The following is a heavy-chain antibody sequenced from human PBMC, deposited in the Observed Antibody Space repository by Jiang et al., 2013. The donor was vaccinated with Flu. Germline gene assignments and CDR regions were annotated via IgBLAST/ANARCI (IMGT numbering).Heavy chain of an antibody. Sequence: GSGLVKPSETLSLTCAVYGGSFSGYYWSWIRQPPGKGLEWIGEINHSGSTNYNPSLKSRVTISVDTSKNQFSLKLSSVTAADTAVYYCARKSISTSDYWGQGTLVTVSS. V-gene: IGHV4-34*01. D-gene: IGHD3-3*02. CDR2: INHSGST. J-gene: IGHJ4*02. CDR1: GGSFSGYY. CDR3: ARKSISTSDY.